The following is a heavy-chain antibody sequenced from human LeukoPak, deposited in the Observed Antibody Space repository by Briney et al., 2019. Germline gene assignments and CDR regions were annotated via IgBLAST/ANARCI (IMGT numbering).Heavy chain of an antibody. CDR2: INPSGGST. CDR1: GGTFSSYA. V-gene: IGHV1-46*01. D-gene: IGHD1-26*01. J-gene: IGHJ4*02. Sequence: GASVKVSCKASGGTFSSYAISWVRQAPGQGLEWMGIINPSGGSTSYAQKFQGRVTMTRDTSTSTVYMELSSLRSEDTAVYYCARESRGSYHFDYWGQGTLVTVSS. CDR3: ARESRGSYHFDY.